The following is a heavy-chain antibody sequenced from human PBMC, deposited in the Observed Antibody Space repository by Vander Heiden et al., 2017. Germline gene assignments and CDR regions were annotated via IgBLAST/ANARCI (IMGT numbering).Heavy chain of an antibody. D-gene: IGHD3-10*01. CDR1: GGTFSSYA. CDR2: IIPILGIA. Sequence: LVQSGAEVKKPGSSVKVSCKASGGTFSSYAISWVRQAPGQGLEWMGGIIPILGIANYEQKFQGRVTITADKSTSTAYMELSSLRSEDTAVYYCASSASMVRGVIPYWYFDLWGRGTLVTVSS. J-gene: IGHJ2*01. CDR3: ASSASMVRGVIPYWYFDL. V-gene: IGHV1-69*10.